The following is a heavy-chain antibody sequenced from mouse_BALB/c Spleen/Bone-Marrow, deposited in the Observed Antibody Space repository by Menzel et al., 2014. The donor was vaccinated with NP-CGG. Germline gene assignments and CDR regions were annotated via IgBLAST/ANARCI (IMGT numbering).Heavy chain of an antibody. Sequence: VQLQQSGSVLVRPGASVKLSCKASGYTFTSSWMYWAKQRPGQGLEWIGEIHPNRGNTNYNEKFKGKATLTVDTSSSTAYVDPSSLTSEDSAVSHCARERKAYCGSSDWYFDVWGAGTTVTVSS. CDR2: IHPNRGNT. J-gene: IGHJ1*01. V-gene: IGHV1S130*01. D-gene: IGHD1-1*01. CDR1: GYTFTSSW. CDR3: ARERKAYCGSSDWYFDV.